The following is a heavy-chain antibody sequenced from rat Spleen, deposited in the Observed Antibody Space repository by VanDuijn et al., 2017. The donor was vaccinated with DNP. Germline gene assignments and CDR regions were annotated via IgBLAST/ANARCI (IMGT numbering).Heavy chain of an antibody. J-gene: IGHJ2*01. V-gene: IGHV3-3*01. D-gene: IGHD1-4*01. CDR2: INNAGTT. CDR3: ARSTDCGCNWDY. Sequence: EVKLQESGPGLVKPSQSLSLTCSVTGDSVTSDYRWNWIRKFPGDKLEWMGYINNAGTTKYNPSLKSRISITRDTSKNQFFLQVNSITSEDTATYYCARSTDCGCNWDYWGQGVMVTVSS. CDR1: GDSVTSDYR.